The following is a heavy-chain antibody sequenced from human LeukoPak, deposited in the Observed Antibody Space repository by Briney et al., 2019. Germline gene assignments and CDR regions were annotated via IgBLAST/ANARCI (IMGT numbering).Heavy chain of an antibody. J-gene: IGHJ3*02. V-gene: IGHV4-39*02. D-gene: IGHD3-9*01. CDR3: AREASIRNYDILTGYYYVDAFDI. CDR1: GGSISSSSYY. CDR2: IYYSGST. Sequence: PSETLSLTCTVSGGSISSSSYYWGWIRQPPGKGLEWIGSIYYSGSTYYNPSLKSRVTISVDTSKNQFSLKLSSVTAADTAVYYCAREASIRNYDILTGYYYVDAFDIWGQGTMVTVSS.